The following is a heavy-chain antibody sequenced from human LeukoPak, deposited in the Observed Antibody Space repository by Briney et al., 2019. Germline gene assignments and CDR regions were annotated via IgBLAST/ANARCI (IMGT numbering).Heavy chain of an antibody. Sequence: ASVKVSCKASGYTFTSYDINWVRQATGQGLEWMGWMNPNSGNTGYAQKFQGRVTMTRNTSISTAYMELSSLRSEDTAVYYCARARSIGRGRTTTGADCWGQGTLVTVSS. J-gene: IGHJ4*02. D-gene: IGHD1-1*01. CDR3: ARARSIGRGRTTTGADC. CDR2: MNPNSGNT. CDR1: GYTFTSYD. V-gene: IGHV1-8*01.